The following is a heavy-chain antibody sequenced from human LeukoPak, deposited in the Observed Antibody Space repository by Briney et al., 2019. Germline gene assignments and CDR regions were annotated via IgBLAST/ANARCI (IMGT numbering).Heavy chain of an antibody. Sequence: PRGSPRLSCAAPGFTLSSYATHRVRQAPRKGLEWVAVISYDGSNKYYADSVKGRFTISRDNSKNTLYLQMNSLRAEDTAVYYCARDSTAAGTGWFDPWGQGTLVTVSS. CDR1: GFTLSSYA. CDR3: ARDSTAAGTGWFDP. V-gene: IGHV3-30-3*01. D-gene: IGHD6-13*01. CDR2: ISYDGSNK. J-gene: IGHJ5*02.